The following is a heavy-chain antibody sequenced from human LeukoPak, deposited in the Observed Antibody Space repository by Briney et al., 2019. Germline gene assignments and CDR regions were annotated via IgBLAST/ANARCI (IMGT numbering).Heavy chain of an antibody. CDR2: IYYSGST. Sequence: LRLSCAASGFTFSSYAMSWVRQPPGKGLEWIGYIYYSGSTYYNPSLKSRVTISVDTSKNQFSLKLSSVTAADTAVYYCARDLDPYGWFDPWGQGTLVTVSS. V-gene: IGHV4-30-4*08. J-gene: IGHJ5*02. CDR1: GFTFSSYA. D-gene: IGHD4-17*01. CDR3: ARDLDPYGWFDP.